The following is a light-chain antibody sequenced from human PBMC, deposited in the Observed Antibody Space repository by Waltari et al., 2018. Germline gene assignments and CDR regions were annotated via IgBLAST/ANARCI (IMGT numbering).Light chain of an antibody. CDR2: WAS. V-gene: IGKV4-1*01. CDR1: QSVLYSSNNKNY. CDR3: QQYYTIPLT. Sequence: DVVMTQSPDSLAVSLGERATINCKSSQSVLYSSNNKNYLGWYQQKPRQPPKLLIYWASTREAGFPERFSGSGSGTDFTLTISSLQAEDAAVYYCQQYYTIPLTFGGGTKVEIK. J-gene: IGKJ4*01.